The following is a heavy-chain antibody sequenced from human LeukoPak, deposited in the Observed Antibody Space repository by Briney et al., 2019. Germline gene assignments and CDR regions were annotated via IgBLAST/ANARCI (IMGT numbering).Heavy chain of an antibody. CDR2: IYGGGITT. CDR1: GLIFSNYA. V-gene: IGHV3-23*01. Sequence: GGSLRLSCAVSGLIFSNYAMSWVRQAPGKGLEWVSGIYGGGITTHYADSVKGRFTISRDNSKNTLYLEMNSLRAEDMAVYYCAQDYGRDGEGTMFDYWGQGILVTVSS. J-gene: IGHJ4*02. CDR3: AQDYGRDGEGTMFDY. D-gene: IGHD3-10*01.